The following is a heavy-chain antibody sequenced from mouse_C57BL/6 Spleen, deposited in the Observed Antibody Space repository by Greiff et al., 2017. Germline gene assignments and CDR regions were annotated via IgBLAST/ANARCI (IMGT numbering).Heavy chain of an antibody. D-gene: IGHD1-1*01. CDR2: ISSGSSTI. J-gene: IGHJ2*01. V-gene: IGHV5-17*01. CDR1: GFTFSDYG. Sequence: EVKLMESGGGLVKPGGSLKLSCAASGFTFSDYGMHWVRQAPEKGLEWVAYISSGSSTIYYADTVKGRFTISRDNAKNTLFLQMTSLRSEDTAMYYCARGSYYGSPYYFDYWGQGTTLTVSS. CDR3: ARGSYYGSPYYFDY.